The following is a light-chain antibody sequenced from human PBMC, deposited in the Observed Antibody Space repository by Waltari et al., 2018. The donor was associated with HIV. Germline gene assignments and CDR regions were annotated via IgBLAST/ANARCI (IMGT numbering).Light chain of an antibody. J-gene: IGKJ1*01. V-gene: IGKV1-39*01. Sequence: DIQMTQSPSSLSASVRDRVTITCRASQNIGSSLSWYQQKKGGAPRLLIYGASNLRSGGPSRFSGSGSETDFTLTISSLQPEDFATYYCQQSLSTLPWTFGQGTKVDIK. CDR2: GAS. CDR3: QQSLSTLPWT. CDR1: QNIGSS.